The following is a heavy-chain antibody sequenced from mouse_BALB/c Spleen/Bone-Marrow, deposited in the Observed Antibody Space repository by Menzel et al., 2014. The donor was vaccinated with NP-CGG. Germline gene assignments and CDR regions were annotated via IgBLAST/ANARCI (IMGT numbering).Heavy chain of an antibody. V-gene: IGHV3-2*02. CDR2: INYSGST. Sequence: EVQLQQSGPGLVKPSQSLSLTCTVTGYSIXSDYAWNWVRQFPGNKLEWMGYINYSGSTSYNPSLKSRISITRDTSKNQFFLQLNSVTTEDTATYYCSRSGNYGTRYYYAMDYWGQGTSVTVSS. D-gene: IGHD1-1*01. CDR3: SRSGNYGTRYYYAMDY. J-gene: IGHJ4*01. CDR1: GYSIXSDYA.